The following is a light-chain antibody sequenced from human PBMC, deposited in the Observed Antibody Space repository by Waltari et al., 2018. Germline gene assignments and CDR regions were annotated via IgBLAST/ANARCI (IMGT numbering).Light chain of an antibody. CDR2: WAS. V-gene: IGKV4-1*01. CDR3: QQYYSSPYT. Sequence: DIVMTQSPDSLAVSLGERATINCKSSPTVLYNSNNRNYLTWYQQKPGQPPKLLFYWASTRESGVPDRFSASGSGTDFTLTISRLQPEDVAIYYCQQYYSSPYTFGQGTKLEIK. CDR1: PTVLYNSNNRNY. J-gene: IGKJ2*01.